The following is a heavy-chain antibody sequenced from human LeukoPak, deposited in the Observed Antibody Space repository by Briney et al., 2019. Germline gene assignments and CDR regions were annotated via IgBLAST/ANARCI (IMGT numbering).Heavy chain of an antibody. CDR2: IYYSGST. V-gene: IGHV4-39*01. CDR1: GGCISSSSYY. J-gene: IGHJ2*01. CDR3: ARQVYSSGWYSGYWYFDL. Sequence: TSETLSLTCTVSGGCISSSSYYWGWIRQPPGKGLEWIGSIYYSGSTYYNPSLKSRVTISVDTSKNQFSLKLSSVTAADTAVYYCARQVYSSGWYSGYWYFDLWGRGTLVTVSS. D-gene: IGHD6-19*01.